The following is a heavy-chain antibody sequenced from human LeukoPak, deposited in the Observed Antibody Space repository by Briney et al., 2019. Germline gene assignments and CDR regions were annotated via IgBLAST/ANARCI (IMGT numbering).Heavy chain of an antibody. D-gene: IGHD1-26*01. Sequence: GGSLRLSCAASGFTVSSNYMSWVRQAPGKGLEWVSAFYSGGTTYYADSVKGRFTISSDNSRNTLYLQMNSLRAEDTAVYYCARQVGTISVYDYWGQGTLVTVSS. V-gene: IGHV3-53*01. J-gene: IGHJ4*02. CDR2: FYSGGTT. CDR1: GFTVSSNY. CDR3: ARQVGTISVYDY.